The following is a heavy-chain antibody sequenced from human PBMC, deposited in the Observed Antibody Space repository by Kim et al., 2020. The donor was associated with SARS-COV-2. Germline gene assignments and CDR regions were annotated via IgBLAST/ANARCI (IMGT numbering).Heavy chain of an antibody. CDR2: T. V-gene: IGHV3-48*03. Sequence: TYYADSVQGRFTISRDSAKNSLFLQMNSLRREDTAIYYCARASLSNSFDSWGQGTLATVSP. J-gene: IGHJ5*01. CDR3: ARASLSNSFDS.